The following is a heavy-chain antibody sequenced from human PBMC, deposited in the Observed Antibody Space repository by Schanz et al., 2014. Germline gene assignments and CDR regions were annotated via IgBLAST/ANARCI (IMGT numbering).Heavy chain of an antibody. D-gene: IGHD7-27*01. J-gene: IGHJ3*02. CDR2: ISRDGTTS. CDR3: ARENLNWEAFDI. CDR1: GFTFTDYY. V-gene: IGHV3-11*01. Sequence: QVQLVESGGGLVKPGGSLRLSCAASGFTFTDYYISWIRQAPGKGLEWLSYISRDGTTSYYADSVKGRFTISRDNAKNSLYLEMTSLRGEDTAVYYCARENLNWEAFDIWGQGTVVTVSS.